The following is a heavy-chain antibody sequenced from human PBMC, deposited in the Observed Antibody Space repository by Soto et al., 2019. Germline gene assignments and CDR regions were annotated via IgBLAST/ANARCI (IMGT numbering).Heavy chain of an antibody. D-gene: IGHD3-3*01. CDR2: ISYDGSNK. Sequence: PGGSLRLSCAASGFTFSSYGMHWVRQAPGKGLEWVAVISYDGSNKYYAESVKGRFTISRDNSKNTLYLQMNSLRAEDTAVYYCANEKTYYDFWSGYYAAPNYYGMDVWGQGTTVTVSS. CDR1: GFTFSSYG. V-gene: IGHV3-30*18. CDR3: ANEKTYYDFWSGYYAAPNYYGMDV. J-gene: IGHJ6*02.